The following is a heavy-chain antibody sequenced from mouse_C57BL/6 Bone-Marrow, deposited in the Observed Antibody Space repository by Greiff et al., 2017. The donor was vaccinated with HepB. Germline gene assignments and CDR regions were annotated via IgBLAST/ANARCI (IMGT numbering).Heavy chain of an antibody. Sequence: VQLQQSGPELVKPGASVKIPCKASGYTFTDYNMDWVKQSHGKSLEWIGDINPNNGGTIYNQKFKGKATLTVDKSSSTAYIELRSLTSVDTAVYYCAREGAYWGQGTLVTVSA. J-gene: IGHJ3*01. CDR3: AREGAY. CDR2: INPNNGGT. CDR1: GYTFTDYN. V-gene: IGHV1-18*01.